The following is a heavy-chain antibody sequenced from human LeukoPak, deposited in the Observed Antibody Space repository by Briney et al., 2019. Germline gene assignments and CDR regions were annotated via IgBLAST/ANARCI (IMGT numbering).Heavy chain of an antibody. D-gene: IGHD2-8*01. CDR3: ASFFCTSALCYYLDY. CDR2: INTNTGNP. V-gene: IGHV7-4-1*02. J-gene: IGHJ4*02. CDR1: GYTFTSNA. Sequence: ASVKVSCKASGYTFTSNALGWVRQAPGQGLEWMGWINTNTGNPTYAQGFTGRFVFSLDTSDNTAYLQISSLQAEDTAVYSCASFFCTSALCYYLDYWGQRTLVTVSS.